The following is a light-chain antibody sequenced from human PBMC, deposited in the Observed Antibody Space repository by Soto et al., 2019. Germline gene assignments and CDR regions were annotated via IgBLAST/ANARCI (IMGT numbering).Light chain of an antibody. CDR2: GAS. CDR3: QQYGDSTGWT. J-gene: IGKJ1*01. Sequence: EIVLTQSPGTLSLSPGERATLSCRASQSVSSNYLAWYQQKPGRAPRLLIYGASSRAIGIPDRVSGSGSGTDLTLTISRLEPEDFAVYYCQQYGDSTGWTFGQGTKVDIK. V-gene: IGKV3-20*01. CDR1: QSVSSNY.